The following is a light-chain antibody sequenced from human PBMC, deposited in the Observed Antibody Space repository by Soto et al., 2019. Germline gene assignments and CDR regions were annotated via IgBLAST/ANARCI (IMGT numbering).Light chain of an antibody. Sequence: DIQMTQSPSSLSASVGDRVTITCRASQDIRNYLAWFQQMPGKAPKSLIYGASSLQSGVPSKFSGTGSGTDFTLTISSLQPEDFATYYCQQYHGHPHTFGQGTKLDIK. V-gene: IGKV1-16*02. CDR3: QQYHGHPHT. CDR1: QDIRNY. J-gene: IGKJ2*01. CDR2: GAS.